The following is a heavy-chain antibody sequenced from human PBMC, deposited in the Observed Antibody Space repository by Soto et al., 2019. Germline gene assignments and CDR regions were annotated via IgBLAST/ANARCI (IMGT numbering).Heavy chain of an antibody. J-gene: IGHJ5*02. CDR3: GRELYDFWSGYYTGWFDP. Sequence: SETLSLPCTVSGGSISSYYWSWIRQPPGKGLEWIGYIYYSGSTNYNPSLKSRVTISVDTSKNQFSLKLSSVTAADTAVYYCGRELYDFWSGYYTGWFDPWGQGTLVTVSS. V-gene: IGHV4-59*01. CDR1: GGSISSYY. CDR2: IYYSGST. D-gene: IGHD3-3*01.